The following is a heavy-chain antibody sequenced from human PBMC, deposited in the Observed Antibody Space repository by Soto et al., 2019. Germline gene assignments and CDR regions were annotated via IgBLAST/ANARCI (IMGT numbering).Heavy chain of an antibody. CDR2: IYFNGAT. J-gene: IGHJ4*02. CDR3: ARDLLNMGAPDARVCYY. D-gene: IGHD3-10*01. Sequence: QLRLQESGPGLVKPSETLSLTCTVSSGSVSSSSYYWAWIRQPPGKGLEWIATIYFNGATQYNSSLGSRVTISMDRSDNQFSRNLTSVTAADSAVYYCARDLLNMGAPDARVCYYWGQGILVAVSS. CDR1: SGSVSSSSYY. V-gene: IGHV4-39*02.